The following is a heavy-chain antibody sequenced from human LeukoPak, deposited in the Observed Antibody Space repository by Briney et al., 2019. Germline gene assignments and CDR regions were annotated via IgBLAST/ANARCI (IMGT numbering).Heavy chain of an antibody. CDR2: IDPNSGGT. CDR1: GCTFTGYY. CDR3: ARGVSIAARRRDY. J-gene: IGHJ4*02. V-gene: IGHV1-2*02. Sequence: ASVKVSCKASGCTFTGYYMHWVRQAPGQGLEWMGWIDPNSGGTNYAQKFQGRVTMTRDTSISTAYMELSRLRSDDTAVYYCARGVSIAARRRDYWGQGTLVTVSS. D-gene: IGHD6-6*01.